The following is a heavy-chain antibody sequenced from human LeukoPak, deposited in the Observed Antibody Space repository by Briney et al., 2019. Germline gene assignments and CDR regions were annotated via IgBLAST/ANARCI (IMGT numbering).Heavy chain of an antibody. Sequence: SVTLSLTCTVSGGSISSYYWSWIRQPPGKGLEWIGYIYYSGSTNYNPSLKSRVTISVDTSKNQFSLKLSFVTAADTAVYYCARTKVGGTFDYWGQGTLVTVSS. D-gene: IGHD3-3*01. CDR2: IYYSGST. J-gene: IGHJ4*02. V-gene: IGHV4-59*01. CDR3: ARTKVGGTFDY. CDR1: GGSISSYY.